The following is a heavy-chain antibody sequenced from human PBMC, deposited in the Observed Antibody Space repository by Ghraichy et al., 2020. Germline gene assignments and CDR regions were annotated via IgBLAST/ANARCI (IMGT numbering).Heavy chain of an antibody. Sequence: ETLSLTCTVSGGSISSSTYYWGWIRQPPEKELEWIGIIYNSGTTYYSPSLKSRVTLSVDTSKNQFSLKLSSVTATDTAVYYCARYCSSASCQRAFDSWGQGTLVTVSS. J-gene: IGHJ4*02. CDR3: ARYCSSASCQRAFDS. D-gene: IGHD2-2*01. CDR2: IYNSGTT. CDR1: GGSISSSTYY. V-gene: IGHV4-39*01.